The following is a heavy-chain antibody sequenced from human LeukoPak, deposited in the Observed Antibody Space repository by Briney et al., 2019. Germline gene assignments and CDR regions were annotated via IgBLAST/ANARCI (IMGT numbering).Heavy chain of an antibody. CDR3: ARDQEYYDFWSGYYSYYYYGMDV. CDR1: GYTFTSYY. V-gene: IGHV1-46*01. Sequence: ASVKVSCKASGYTFTSYYMHWVRQAPGHGLEWMGIINPSGGSTSYAQKFQGRVTITRDTSASTAYMELSSLRSEDTAVYYCARDQEYYDFWSGYYSYYYYGMDVWGQGTTVTVSS. CDR2: INPSGGST. D-gene: IGHD3-3*01. J-gene: IGHJ6*02.